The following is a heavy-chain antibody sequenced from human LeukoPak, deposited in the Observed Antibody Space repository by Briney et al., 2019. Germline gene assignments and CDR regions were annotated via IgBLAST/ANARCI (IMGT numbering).Heavy chain of an antibody. CDR1: GYTFTSYD. CDR2: MNPNSGNT. J-gene: IGHJ4*02. V-gene: IGHV1-8*01. CDR3: ARGTRSIAAAATRVYYFDY. D-gene: IGHD6-13*01. Sequence: ASVKFSCKASGYTFTSYDINWVRQATGQGLEWMGWMNPNSGNTGYAQKFQGRVTMTRNTSISTAYMELSSLRSEDTAVYYCARGTRSIAAAATRVYYFDYWGQGTLVTVSS.